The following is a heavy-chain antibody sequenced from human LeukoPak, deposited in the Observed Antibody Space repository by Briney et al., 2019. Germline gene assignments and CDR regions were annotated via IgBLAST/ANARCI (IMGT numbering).Heavy chain of an antibody. CDR3: AAERANYYDSSGYNFDY. CDR2: IVVGSGNT. CDR1: GFTFTSSA. Sequence: SVKVSCKASGFTFTSSAVQWVRQARGRRLEWIGWIVVGSGNTNYAQKFQERVTITRDMSTSTAYMELSSLRSEDTAVYYCAAERANYYDSSGYNFDYWGQGTLVTVSS. J-gene: IGHJ4*02. V-gene: IGHV1-58*01. D-gene: IGHD3-22*01.